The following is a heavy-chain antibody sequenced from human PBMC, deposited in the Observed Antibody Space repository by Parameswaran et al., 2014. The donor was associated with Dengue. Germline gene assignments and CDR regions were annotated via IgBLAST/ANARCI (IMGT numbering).Heavy chain of an antibody. J-gene: IGHJ4*02. V-gene: IGHV3-30*04. CDR3: ARGIKWLVPDY. D-gene: IGHD6-19*01. CDR2: ISYDGTNK. Sequence: VRQMPGKGLEWVAVISYDGTNKYYADSVKGRFTISRDNAKNSLYLQMNSLRAEDTAVYYCARGIKWLVPDYWGQGTLVTVSS.